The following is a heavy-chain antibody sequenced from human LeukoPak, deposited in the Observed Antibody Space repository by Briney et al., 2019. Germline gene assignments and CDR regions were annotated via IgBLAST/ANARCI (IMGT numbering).Heavy chain of an antibody. V-gene: IGHV1-18*01. D-gene: IGHD3-22*01. CDR3: ARPNVYYYDSSDYYPYFDY. Sequence: ASVKVSCKASGYTFTSYGISWVRQAPGQGLEWMGWISAYNGNTNYAQKLQGRVTMTTDTSTSTAYMELRSLRSDDTAVYYCARPNVYYYDSSDYYPYFDYWGQGTLVTVSS. CDR1: GYTFTSYG. J-gene: IGHJ4*02. CDR2: ISAYNGNT.